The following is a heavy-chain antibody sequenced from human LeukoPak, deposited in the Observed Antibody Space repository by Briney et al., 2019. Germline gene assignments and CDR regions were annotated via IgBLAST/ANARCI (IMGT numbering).Heavy chain of an antibody. J-gene: IGHJ5*02. Sequence: SETLSLTCTVSGGSVTDYYWSWIRQSPGKGLEWIGYIYYTGTSYNPSLKSRVTISADTSKNQFSLKLISVTAADTAVYYCATHQGSYGVYWFDPWGQGTLVTVSS. CDR2: IYYTGT. V-gene: IGHV4-59*02. D-gene: IGHD5-18*01. CDR1: GGSVTDYY. CDR3: ATHQGSYGVYWFDP.